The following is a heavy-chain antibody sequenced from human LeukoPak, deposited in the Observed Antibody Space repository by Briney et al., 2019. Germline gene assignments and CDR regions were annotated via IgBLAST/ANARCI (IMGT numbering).Heavy chain of an antibody. D-gene: IGHD6-19*01. CDR1: GGSFSSYY. J-gene: IGHJ4*02. CDR2: INHSGST. V-gene: IGHV4-34*01. CDR3: ARKLRGIAVAGAVAGRYFDY. Sequence: SETLSLTCAVYGGSFSSYYWSWIRQPPGKGLEWIGEINHSGSTNYNPSLKSRVTISVDTSKDQFSLKLSSVTAADTAVYYCARKLRGIAVAGAVAGRYFDYWGQGTLVTVSS.